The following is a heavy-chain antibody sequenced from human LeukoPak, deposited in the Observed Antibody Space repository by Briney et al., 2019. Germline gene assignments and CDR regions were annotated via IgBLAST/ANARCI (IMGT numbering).Heavy chain of an antibody. CDR1: GGSISSWTYY. V-gene: IGHV4-39*01. J-gene: IGHJ4*02. CDR2: IYYGGTN. Sequence: PSETLSLTCTVSGGSISSWTYYWGWIRQPPGKGLEWIGTIYYGGTNYYNPSLKSRVTISVDTSKNQFSLNLNSVTAADTAVYYCAYGSKSAADHWGQGTLVTVSS. CDR3: AYGSKSAADH. D-gene: IGHD2-2*01.